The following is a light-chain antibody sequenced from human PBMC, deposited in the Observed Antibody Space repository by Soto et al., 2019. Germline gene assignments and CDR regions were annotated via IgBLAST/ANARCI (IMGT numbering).Light chain of an antibody. V-gene: IGKV1-5*01. CDR2: DAS. Sequence: DIQMTQSPSTLSASVGDRVTITCRASQSISSWLAWYQQKPGKAPKLLIYDASSLQSGLPSRFSGSGSGTEFTLTISSLQTDYFATYYCQQYNSYPWTFSQGTKVEIK. CDR1: QSISSW. CDR3: QQYNSYPWT. J-gene: IGKJ1*01.